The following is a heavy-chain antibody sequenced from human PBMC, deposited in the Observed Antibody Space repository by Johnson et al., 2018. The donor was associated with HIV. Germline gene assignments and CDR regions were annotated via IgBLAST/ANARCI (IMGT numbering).Heavy chain of an antibody. CDR3: ARDRGYWDAFDI. D-gene: IGHD3-22*01. CDR1: GFTFDDYA. V-gene: IGHV3-9*01. J-gene: IGHJ3*02. CDR2: ISWNSGSI. Sequence: VQLVESGGGLVQPGRSLRLSCAASGFTFDDYAMHWVRHAPGKGLEWVSGISWNSGSIGYADSVKGRFTISRDNAKNSLYLQMNSLRAEDTAVYYCARDRGYWDAFDIWGQGTMVTVSS.